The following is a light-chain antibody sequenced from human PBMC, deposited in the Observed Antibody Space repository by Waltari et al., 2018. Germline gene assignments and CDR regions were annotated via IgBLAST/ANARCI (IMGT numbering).Light chain of an antibody. Sequence: QSALTQPASVSGSPGQSITISCTGSSSDVGAYKYVSWCQQHPGKAPKLLIYDVSARPSGVSKRFSASKSGNTASLDISGLQAEDEADYYCSSYTTNSTYVFGTGTKVTVL. CDR2: DVS. CDR3: SSYTTNSTYV. CDR1: SSDVGAYKY. V-gene: IGLV2-14*03. J-gene: IGLJ1*01.